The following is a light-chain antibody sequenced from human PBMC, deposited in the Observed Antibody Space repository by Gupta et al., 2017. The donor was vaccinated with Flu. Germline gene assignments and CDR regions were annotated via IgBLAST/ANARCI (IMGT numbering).Light chain of an antibody. Sequence: DVLMTQSPSSLSASVGDRVTITCRASQSVLTYLNWYQQKPGKAPKLLVYGASSLQSAVPLRFSGSGSESDFTLTVSGVQPEEFATYFCQQSYRTPNTFGGGTKVEIK. CDR1: QSVLTY. V-gene: IGKV1-39*01. J-gene: IGKJ4*01. CDR3: QQSYRTPNT. CDR2: GAS.